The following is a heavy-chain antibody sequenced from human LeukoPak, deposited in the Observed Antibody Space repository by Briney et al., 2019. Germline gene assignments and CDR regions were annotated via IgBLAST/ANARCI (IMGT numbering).Heavy chain of an antibody. V-gene: IGHV3-21*01. D-gene: IGHD1-26*01. CDR1: GFTFSNYN. CDR2: ITTSSTYI. CDR3: ARDPYSGGYGADYYYFMDV. J-gene: IGHJ6*03. Sequence: GGSLRLSCAASGFTFSNYNMNWVRQAPGKGLEWVSSITTSSTYIFYADSVKGRFTISRGNAKNSLYLQMDSLRAEDTAVYYCARDPYSGGYGADYYYFMDVWGKGTTVTISS.